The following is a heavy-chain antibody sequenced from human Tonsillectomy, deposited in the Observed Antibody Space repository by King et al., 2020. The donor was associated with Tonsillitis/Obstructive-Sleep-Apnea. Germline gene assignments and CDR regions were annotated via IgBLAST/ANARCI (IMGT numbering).Heavy chain of an antibody. CDR2: INPSGVGT. CDR1: GYTFTSYS. J-gene: IGHJ4*02. V-gene: IGHV1-46*01. D-gene: IGHD4-11*01. CDR3: ARVDYISRSVDY. Sequence: VQLVQSGAEVKKPGASVRVSCKASGYTFTSYSIHWVRQAPGQGLEWMGIINPSGVGTSHTQKFQGRLTLTRDTSTDTVYMQLSNLRSEDTAIYYCARVDYISRSVDYWGQGTLVTVSP.